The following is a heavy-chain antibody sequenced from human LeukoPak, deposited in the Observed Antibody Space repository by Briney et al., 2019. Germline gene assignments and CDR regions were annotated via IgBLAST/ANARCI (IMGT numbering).Heavy chain of an antibody. J-gene: IGHJ3*02. D-gene: IGHD3-22*01. CDR2: IDSDGSST. CDR1: GFTFSTDW. V-gene: IGHV3-74*01. Sequence: GRSLRLSCAASGFTFSTDWMHWVSQAPGKGLVWVSRIDSDGSSTDYADSVKGRFTISRDNAKNTLYLQMNSLRAEDTAVYYCARDWFYFDSSGYHRDAFDIWGQGTMVTVSS. CDR3: ARDWFYFDSSGYHRDAFDI.